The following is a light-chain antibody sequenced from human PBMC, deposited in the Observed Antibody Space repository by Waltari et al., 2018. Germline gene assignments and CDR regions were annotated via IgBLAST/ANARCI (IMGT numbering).Light chain of an antibody. J-gene: IGLJ3*02. V-gene: IGLV2-11*01. Sequence: QSALTQPRSVSGSPGQSVTISCTGTSTDVGGYNYVSWYQHHPGKAHKLIIYDITKRPSGVPDRFSASKSDNTASLTISGLQAEDEADYCCCSYAGSITVWVFGGGTKLTVL. CDR1: STDVGGYNY. CDR2: DIT. CDR3: CSYAGSITVWV.